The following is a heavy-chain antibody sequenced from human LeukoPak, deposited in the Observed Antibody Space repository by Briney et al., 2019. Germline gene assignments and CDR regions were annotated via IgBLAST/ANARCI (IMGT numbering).Heavy chain of an antibody. V-gene: IGHV3-48*03. D-gene: IGHD6-13*01. CDR2: ISSSGSTI. Sequence: GGSLRLSCAASGFTFSSYEMNWVRQAPGPGLEWVSYISSSGSTIYYADSVKGRFTIYRDNAKNSLYLQMNSLRAEDTAVYYCARVSCLIAAAGTIDYWGQGTLVTVSS. CDR1: GFTFSSYE. CDR3: ARVSCLIAAAGTIDY. J-gene: IGHJ4*02.